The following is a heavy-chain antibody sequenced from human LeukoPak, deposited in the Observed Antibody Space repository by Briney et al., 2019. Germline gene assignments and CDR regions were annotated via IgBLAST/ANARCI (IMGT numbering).Heavy chain of an antibody. CDR2: ISYDGGYK. D-gene: IGHD2-2*01. V-gene: IGHV3-30*19. Sequence: GGSLRLSCAASGFTFSRYGMDWVRQAPGKGLEWVAFISYDGGYKYYADSVKGRFTISRDNSKNTLYLQMDSLRADDTALYYCARKILCTTTSCYNYYYYGLDVWGQGTTVAVSS. J-gene: IGHJ6*02. CDR1: GFTFSRYG. CDR3: ARKILCTTTSCYNYYYYGLDV.